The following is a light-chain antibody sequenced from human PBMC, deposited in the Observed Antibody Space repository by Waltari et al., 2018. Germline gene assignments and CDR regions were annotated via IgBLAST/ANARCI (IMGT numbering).Light chain of an antibody. J-gene: IGLJ1*01. CDR3: CSYAGRYV. CDR1: STDVGGYNY. V-gene: IGLV2-11*01. Sequence: QSALTQPRSVSGSPGQSVTISSTATSTDVGGYNYVSWYQQHPGKAPKLMIYDVSKRPSGVPDRFSGSKSGNTASLTISGLQAEDEADYYCCSYAGRYVFGTGTKVTVL. CDR2: DVS.